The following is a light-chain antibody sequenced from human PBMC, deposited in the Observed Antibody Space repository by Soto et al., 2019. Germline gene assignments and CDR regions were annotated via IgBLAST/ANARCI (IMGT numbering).Light chain of an antibody. CDR1: IGDFGTNDV. J-gene: IGLJ2*01. CDR2: EVT. Sequence: QSVLTQPASVSGSPGQSITISCSGVIGDFGTNDVVSWYQQDPGRAPKLIIYEVTRRPSGVSNRFSGSYSANTASLTISDLQADDESVYYCCSYAGGGTYVFGGGTKLTVL. V-gene: IGLV2-23*02. CDR3: CSYAGGGTYV.